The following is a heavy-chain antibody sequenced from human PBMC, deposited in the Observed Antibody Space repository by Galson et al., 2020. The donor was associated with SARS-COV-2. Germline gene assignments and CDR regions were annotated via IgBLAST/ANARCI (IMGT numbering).Heavy chain of an antibody. V-gene: IGHV3-53*05. CDR2: LHSGGGT. CDR1: GFIVSGHY. CDR3: ARDLLNAFDV. Sequence: GGSLRLSCAASGFIVSGHYMSWVRQAPGKGLEWVSVLHSGGGTYYADSVKGRFTVSRDNSKNTLYLQMNSLRPDDTAMYYCARDLLNAFDVWGQGTMVTVSS. J-gene: IGHJ3*01.